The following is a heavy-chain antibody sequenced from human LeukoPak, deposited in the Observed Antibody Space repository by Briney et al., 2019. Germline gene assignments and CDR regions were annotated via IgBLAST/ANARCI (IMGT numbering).Heavy chain of an antibody. J-gene: IGHJ4*02. V-gene: IGHV3-74*01. D-gene: IGHD2-8*01. CDR1: GFRFSTYW. CDR2: VKPVGGTT. CDR3: TGVGDY. Sequence: PGGALRLSCAGSGFRFSTYWMHWVRQAPGRGVVWVSGVKPVGGTTYYADSVEGRFTISRDNAKSTVYLQMSSLRAEDTAVFYCTGVGDYWGQGTLVTVSS.